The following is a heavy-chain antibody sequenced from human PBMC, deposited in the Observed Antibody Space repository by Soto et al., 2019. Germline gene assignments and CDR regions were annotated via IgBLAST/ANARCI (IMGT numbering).Heavy chain of an antibody. CDR2: SDHGGST. CDR1: GYSISSGYY. Sequence: SETLSLTCAVSGYSISSGYYWGWLRQPPGKGLEWIGSSDHGGSTDYNPSLNSRVTLSIDMTNNHVSLILNSVTAADTAVYYCARVGPWVPYYYDSSPYTFENWFDPWGQGTLVTVSS. CDR3: ARVGPWVPYYYDSSPYTFENWFDP. V-gene: IGHV4-38-2*01. D-gene: IGHD3-22*01. J-gene: IGHJ5*02.